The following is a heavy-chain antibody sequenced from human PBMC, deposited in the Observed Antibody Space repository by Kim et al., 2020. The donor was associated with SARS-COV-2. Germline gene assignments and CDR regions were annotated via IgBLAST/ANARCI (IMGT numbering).Heavy chain of an antibody. J-gene: IGHJ6*02. D-gene: IGHD3-10*01. CDR1: GFSLSTSGMC. Sequence: SGPTLVNPTQTLTLTCTFSGFSLSTSGMCVSWIRQPPGKALEWLALIDWDDDKYYSTSLKTRLTISKDTSKNQVVLTMTNMDPVDTATYYCARIHRGGRSRSTSHYGMDVWGQGTTVTVSS. V-gene: IGHV2-70*01. CDR2: IDWDDDK. CDR3: ARIHRGGRSRSTSHYGMDV.